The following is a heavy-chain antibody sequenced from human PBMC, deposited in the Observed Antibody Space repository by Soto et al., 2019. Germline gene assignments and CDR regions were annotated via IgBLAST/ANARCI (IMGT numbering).Heavy chain of an antibody. CDR2: IKQDGSEK. V-gene: IGHV3-7*03. CDR3: ARARDSSGYDAFDI. CDR1: GFTFSSYW. Sequence: GGSLRLSCAASGFTFSSYWMSWVRQAPGKGLEWVANIKQDGSEKYYVDSVKGRFTISRDNAKNSLYLQMNSLRAEDTAVYYCARARDSSGYDAFDIWAQGTMVTVSS. J-gene: IGHJ3*02. D-gene: IGHD3-22*01.